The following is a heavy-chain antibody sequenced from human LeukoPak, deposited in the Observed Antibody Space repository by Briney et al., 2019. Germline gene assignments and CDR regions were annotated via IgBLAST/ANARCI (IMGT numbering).Heavy chain of an antibody. CDR1: GFTFSSYW. J-gene: IGHJ4*02. D-gene: IGHD3-16*02. CDR2: IKQDGSEN. V-gene: IGHV3-7*01. Sequence: GGSLRLSCAASGFTFSSYWMSWARRAPGKGLEWVANIKQDGSENYYVDSVKGRFTVSRDNAKSSLYLQMKSLRTEDTALYYCARDLSYWGQGTLVTVSS. CDR3: ARDLSY.